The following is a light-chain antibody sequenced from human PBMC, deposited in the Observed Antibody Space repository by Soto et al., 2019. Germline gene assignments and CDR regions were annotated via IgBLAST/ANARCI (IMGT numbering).Light chain of an antibody. Sequence: ESVLTQAPGTLSLSPGERDTLSCRASQTIIGNYLAWYQQKPGQAPRLLIYGASNRATGVPDRFSGSYSGTDFSLTITRLEPEDFAVYYCEQHVNSVYIFGQGTSLEIK. V-gene: IGKV3-20*01. J-gene: IGKJ2*01. CDR3: EQHVNSVYI. CDR1: QTIIGNY. CDR2: GAS.